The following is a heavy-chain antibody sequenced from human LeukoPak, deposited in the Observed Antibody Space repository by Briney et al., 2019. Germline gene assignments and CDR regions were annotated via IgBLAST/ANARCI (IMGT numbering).Heavy chain of an antibody. J-gene: IGHJ4*02. CDR1: GYTFTSYD. D-gene: IGHD6-13*01. CDR3: ARGRSSWYVFDY. CDR2: MNPNSGNA. Sequence: ASVEVSCKASGYTFTSYDINWVRQATGQGLEWMGWMNPNSGNAGYAQKFQGRVTMTRDTSISTAYMELSSLRSDDTAVYYCARGRSSWYVFDYWGQGTLVTVSS. V-gene: IGHV1-8*01.